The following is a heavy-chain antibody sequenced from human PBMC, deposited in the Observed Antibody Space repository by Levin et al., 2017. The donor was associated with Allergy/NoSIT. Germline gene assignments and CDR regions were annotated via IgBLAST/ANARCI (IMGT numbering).Heavy chain of an antibody. V-gene: IGHV3-48*04. D-gene: IGHD5-18*01. CDR3: ARYGHSYGFVPFFDY. J-gene: IGHJ4*02. Sequence: SGGSLRLSCAASGFSFNIYTMNWVRQAPGRGLEWVSHISSSGINIYYADSLKGRFTISRDNAKNSLYLQISSLRAEDTAVYYCARYGHSYGFVPFFDYWGQGILVTVSS. CDR1: GFSFNIYT. CDR2: ISSSGINI.